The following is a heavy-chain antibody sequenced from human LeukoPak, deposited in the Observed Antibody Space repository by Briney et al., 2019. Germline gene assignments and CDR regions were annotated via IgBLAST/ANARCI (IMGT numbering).Heavy chain of an antibody. D-gene: IGHD2-8*01. CDR1: GGTFSSYA. J-gene: IGHJ3*02. Sequence: SVKVSCKASGGTFSSYAISWVRQAPGQGLEWMGGIIPIFGTANYAQKFQGRVTITAGKSTSTAYMELSSLRSEDTAVYYCARDWEYCINGVCYAFDIWGHGTMVTVSS. V-gene: IGHV1-69*06. CDR3: ARDWEYCINGVCYAFDI. CDR2: IIPIFGTA.